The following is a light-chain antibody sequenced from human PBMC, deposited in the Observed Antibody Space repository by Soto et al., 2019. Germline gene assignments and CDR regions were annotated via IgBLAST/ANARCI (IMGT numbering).Light chain of an antibody. CDR1: SSNIGSNT. CDR3: AAWDDSLNAVV. Sequence: QSVLTQPPSASGTPGQRVTISCSGGSSNIGSNTVNWYQQLPGTAPNLLIYSNNQRPSGVPDRFSGSKSGTSASLAISGLQSEDEADYYCAAWDDSLNAVVFGAGTKLTVL. J-gene: IGLJ2*01. V-gene: IGLV1-44*01. CDR2: SNN.